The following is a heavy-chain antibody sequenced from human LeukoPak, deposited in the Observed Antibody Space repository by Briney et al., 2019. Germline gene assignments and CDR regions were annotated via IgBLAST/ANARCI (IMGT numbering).Heavy chain of an antibody. V-gene: IGHV1-69*13. J-gene: IGHJ4*02. CDR3: ARGNYDILTSFDY. CDR1: GYTLTELS. Sequence: SVKVSCKVSGYTLTELSIHWVRQAPGQGLEWMGGIIPIFGTANYAQKFQGRVTITADESTSTAYMELSSLRSEDTAVYYCARGNYDILTSFDYWGQGTLVTVSS. D-gene: IGHD3-9*01. CDR2: IIPIFGTA.